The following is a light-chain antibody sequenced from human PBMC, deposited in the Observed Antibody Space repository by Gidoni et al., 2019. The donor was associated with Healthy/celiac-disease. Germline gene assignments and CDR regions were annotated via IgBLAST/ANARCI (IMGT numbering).Light chain of an antibody. CDR2: LGS. V-gene: IGKV2-28*01. Sequence: DIVMTQSPLSLPVTPGEPASISCRSSQSLLHSNGYNYLDWYLQKPGQSPQLLIYLGSNRASGVPDRFSGSGSGTDFTLKISRVEAEDVGVYYCMQALQPIVTFGPXTKVDIK. CDR3: MQALQPIVT. J-gene: IGKJ3*01. CDR1: QSLLHSNGYNY.